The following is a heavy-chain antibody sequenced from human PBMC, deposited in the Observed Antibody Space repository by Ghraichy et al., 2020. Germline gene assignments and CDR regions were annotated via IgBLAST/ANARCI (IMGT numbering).Heavy chain of an antibody. CDR1: AFTFRRYG. CDR2: ISSIGGST. CDR3: AKLPGESIYDRSGFYFDF. V-gene: IGHV3-23*01. Sequence: GGSLRLSCAASAFTFRRYGMSWVRQAPGKGLEWVSAISSIGGSTYYADSVKGRFTISRDNSKNTLYLQMNSLRAEDTAVYHCAKLPGESIYDRSGFYFDFWGQGTLVTVSS. D-gene: IGHD3-22*01. J-gene: IGHJ4*02.